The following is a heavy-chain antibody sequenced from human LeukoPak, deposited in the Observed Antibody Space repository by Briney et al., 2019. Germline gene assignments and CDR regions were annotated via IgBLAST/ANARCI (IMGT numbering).Heavy chain of an antibody. CDR1: GLSFNTSGVG. J-gene: IGHJ4*02. V-gene: IGHV2-5*02. Sequence: SGPTLVNPTQTLTLTCTFSGLSFNTSGVGVGWIRQPPGKALEWIALIYWDDDKRYSPSLKSRLIITKDTSKNQVVLKMTNIDPVDTATYYCAHSGFCTAGSCYSFFDYWGQGALVTVSS. CDR3: AHSGFCTAGSCYSFFDY. CDR2: IYWDDDK. D-gene: IGHD2-15*01.